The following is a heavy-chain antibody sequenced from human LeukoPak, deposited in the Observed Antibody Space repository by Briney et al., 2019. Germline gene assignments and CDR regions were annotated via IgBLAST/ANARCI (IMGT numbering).Heavy chain of an antibody. D-gene: IGHD5-24*01. CDR1: GFTFSSYA. Sequence: PGGSLRLSCAASGFTFSSYAMHWVRQAPGKGLEYVSAISSNGGSTYYANSVKGRFTISRDNSKNTLYLQMGSLRAEDMAVYYCAREGAGFRNGYNDYGGQGTLVTVSS. CDR2: ISSNGGST. J-gene: IGHJ4*02. CDR3: AREGAGFRNGYNDY. V-gene: IGHV3-64*01.